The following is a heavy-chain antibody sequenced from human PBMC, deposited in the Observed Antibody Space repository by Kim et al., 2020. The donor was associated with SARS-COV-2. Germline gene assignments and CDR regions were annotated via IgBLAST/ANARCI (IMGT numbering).Heavy chain of an antibody. Sequence: GGSLRLSCAASGFTFNHYAMSWVRQAPGKGLEWVSGIPGNGASTYYTDSVKGRFTISRDNFKNTLYLEMNSLRVEDTAIYYCAKEGGILTGSYRGHAFDMGGQGTMVTVSS. V-gene: IGHV3-23*01. CDR2: IPGNGAST. CDR3: AKEGGILTGSYRGHAFDM. J-gene: IGHJ3*02. CDR1: GFTFNHYA. D-gene: IGHD3-9*01.